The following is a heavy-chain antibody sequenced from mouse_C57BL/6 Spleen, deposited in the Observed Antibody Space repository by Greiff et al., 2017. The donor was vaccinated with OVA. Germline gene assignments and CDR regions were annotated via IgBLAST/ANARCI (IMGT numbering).Heavy chain of an antibody. CDR1: GYSFTGYF. J-gene: IGHJ2*01. V-gene: IGHV1-20*01. D-gene: IGHD2-4*01. CDR2: INPYNGDT. Sequence: EVQLQQSGPELVKPGDSVKISCKASGYSFTGYFMNWVMQSHGKSLEWIGRINPYNGDTFYNQKFKGKATLTVDKSSSTAHMELRSLTSEDSAVYYCAREASYYDYGPFDYWGQGTTLTVSS. CDR3: AREASYYDYGPFDY.